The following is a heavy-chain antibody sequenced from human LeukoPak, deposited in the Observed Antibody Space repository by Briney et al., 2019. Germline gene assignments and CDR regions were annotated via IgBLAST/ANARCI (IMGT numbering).Heavy chain of an antibody. D-gene: IGHD3-22*01. CDR1: GFTVSSNY. Sequence: GGSLGLSCAASGFTVSSNYMSWVRQAPGKGLEWVSVIYSGGSTYYADSVKGRFTISRDNSKNTLYLQMNSLRAEDTAVYYCAREDYYDSSGFGGGYWGQGTLATVSS. V-gene: IGHV3-53*01. CDR3: AREDYYDSSGFGGGY. CDR2: IYSGGST. J-gene: IGHJ4*02.